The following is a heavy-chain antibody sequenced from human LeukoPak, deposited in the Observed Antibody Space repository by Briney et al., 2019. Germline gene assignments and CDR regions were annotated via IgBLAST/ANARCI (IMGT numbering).Heavy chain of an antibody. J-gene: IGHJ4*02. CDR1: GGSISSYY. CDR3: ARGEQPRYSSSWYSTPSHFDY. V-gene: IGHV4-59*01. CDR2: IYYSGST. D-gene: IGHD6-13*01. Sequence: PSQTLSLTCTVSGGSISSYYWSWIRQPPGKGLEWIGYIYYSGSTNYNPSLKSRVTISVDTSKNQFSLKLSSVTAADTAVYYCARGEQPRYSSSWYSTPSHFDYWGQGTLVTVSS.